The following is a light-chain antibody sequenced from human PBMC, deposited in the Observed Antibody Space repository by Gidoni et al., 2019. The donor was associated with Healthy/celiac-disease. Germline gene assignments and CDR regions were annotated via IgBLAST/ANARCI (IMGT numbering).Light chain of an antibody. V-gene: IGKV1-17*01. J-gene: IGKJ5*01. Sequence: IPMTQSPSSLSASVGDRVTITCRASQGIRYDLGWYQQKTGKAPKRLIYAASSVQSGVPSRFSGRGSGTEFTLTISSLQPEDFETYYCLQHNSYPITFGQGTRLEIK. CDR2: AAS. CDR3: LQHNSYPIT. CDR1: QGIRYD.